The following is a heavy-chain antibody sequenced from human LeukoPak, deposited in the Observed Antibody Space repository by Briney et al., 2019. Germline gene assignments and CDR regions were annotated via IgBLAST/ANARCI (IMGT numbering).Heavy chain of an antibody. V-gene: IGHV1-69*05. CDR2: IIPIFGTA. Sequence: ASVKVSCKASGGTFSSYAISWVRQAAGQGLEWMGGIIPIFGTANYAQKFQGRVTITTDESTSTAYMELSSLRSEDTAVYYCAREREMATTDYYYCYYMDVWAKGTTHSVSS. D-gene: IGHD5-24*01. CDR3: AREREMATTDYYYCYYMDV. CDR1: GGTFSSYA. J-gene: IGHJ6*03.